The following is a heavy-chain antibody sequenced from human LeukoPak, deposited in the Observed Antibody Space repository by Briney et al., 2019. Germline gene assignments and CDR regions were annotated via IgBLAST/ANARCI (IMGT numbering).Heavy chain of an antibody. CDR3: ATAYFGGYFDY. CDR1: GYTFTHSG. Sequence: ASVKVSCKASGYTFTHSGINWVRQAPGRGLEWMGWISAYSGTTNYAQKFQGRVTMTEDTSTDTAYMELSSLRSEDTAVYYCATAYFGGYFDYWGQGTLVTVSS. D-gene: IGHD3-10*01. V-gene: IGHV1-18*01. CDR2: ISAYSGTT. J-gene: IGHJ4*02.